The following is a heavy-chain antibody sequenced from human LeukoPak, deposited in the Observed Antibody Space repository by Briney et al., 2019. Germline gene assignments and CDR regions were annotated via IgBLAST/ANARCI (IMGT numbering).Heavy chain of an antibody. V-gene: IGHV4-31*03. CDR1: GGSISSGDYY. D-gene: IGHD3-16*02. CDR2: IYYSGST. CDR3: ARHRGSYRYTVFDY. Sequence: SETLSLTCTVSGGSISSGDYYWSWIRQHPGKGLEWIGYIYYSGSTYYNPSLKSRVTISVDTSKNQFSPRLSSVTAADTAVYYCARHRGSYRYTVFDYWGQGTLVTVSS. J-gene: IGHJ4*02.